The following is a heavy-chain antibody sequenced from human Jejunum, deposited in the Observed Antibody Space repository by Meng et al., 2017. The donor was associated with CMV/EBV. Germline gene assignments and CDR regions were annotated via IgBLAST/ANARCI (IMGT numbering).Heavy chain of an antibody. CDR2: LYTGGSA. V-gene: IGHV3-53*01. CDR1: GLRASDNY. D-gene: IGHD3-3*01. CDR3: AREQMGAWSGYFDY. J-gene: IGHJ4*02. Sequence: SGLRASDNYMMWVRQVAGEGLQWVSTLYTGGSAHYAPSVEGRFTISKDNSKNMVYLQMNSLRAEDTAVYYCAREQMGAWSGYFDYWGQGILVTVSS.